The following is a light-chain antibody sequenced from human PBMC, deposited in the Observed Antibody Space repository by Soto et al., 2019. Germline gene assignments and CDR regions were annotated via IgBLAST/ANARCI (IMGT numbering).Light chain of an antibody. J-gene: IGLJ2*01. CDR1: SSNIGAGYD. Sequence: QSVLTQAPSMSGAPGQRVTISCTGSSSNIGAGYDVHWYQQLPGAAPKLLIYGNSNRPSGVPDRFSGSKSGTSASLAITGLQAEDEADYYCQSYDSSLNSVFGGGTKLTVL. CDR3: QSYDSSLNSV. CDR2: GNS. V-gene: IGLV1-40*01.